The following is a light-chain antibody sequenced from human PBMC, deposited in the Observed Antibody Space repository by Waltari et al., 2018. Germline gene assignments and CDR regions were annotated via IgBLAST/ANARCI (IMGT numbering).Light chain of an antibody. CDR2: EGS. CDR1: SSDVGSYNL. Sequence: QSALTQPASVSGSPGQSITISCTGTSSDVGSYNLVSWYQQHPGKAPKLMIYEGSQRPLGVANRFSGSQSWNPASLALSGRPAEDEAYYYCCSYAGSSNLVFGGGTKLTVL. V-gene: IGLV2-23*01. CDR3: CSYAGSSNLV. J-gene: IGLJ2*01.